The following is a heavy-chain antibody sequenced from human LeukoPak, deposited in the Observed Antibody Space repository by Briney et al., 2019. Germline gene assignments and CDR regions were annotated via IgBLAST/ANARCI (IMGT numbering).Heavy chain of an antibody. D-gene: IGHD2-15*01. CDR2: ISTSSNYL. J-gene: IGHJ4*02. Sequence: GGSLRLSCAASGFTFSSYSMNWVRQATGKGLECVSSISTSSNYLYYADSVKGRFTISRDNAKNSLFLQMNSLRAEDTAVYYCARDRWHDYWGQGTLVTVSS. CDR3: ARDRWHDY. CDR1: GFTFSSYS. V-gene: IGHV3-21*01.